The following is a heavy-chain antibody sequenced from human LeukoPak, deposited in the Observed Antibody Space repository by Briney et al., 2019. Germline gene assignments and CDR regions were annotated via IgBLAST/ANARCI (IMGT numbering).Heavy chain of an antibody. V-gene: IGHV4-34*01. Sequence: SETQSLTCAVYGGSFSGYYWSWIRQPPGKGLEWIGEINHSGSTNYNPSLKSRVTISVDTSKNQFSLKLSSVTAADTAVYYCARHGSGHDYWGQGTLVTVSS. J-gene: IGHJ4*02. CDR2: INHSGST. CDR1: GGSFSGYY. D-gene: IGHD3-10*01. CDR3: ARHGSGHDY.